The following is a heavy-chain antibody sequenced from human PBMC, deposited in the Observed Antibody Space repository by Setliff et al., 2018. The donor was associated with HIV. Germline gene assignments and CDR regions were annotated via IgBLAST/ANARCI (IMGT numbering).Heavy chain of an antibody. D-gene: IGHD3-10*01. V-gene: IGHV4-30-2*06. CDR1: GDSMSSGDYS. CDR3: VREGAGSGSYCLDF. J-gene: IGHJ4*02. Sequence: SETLSLTCAVSGDSMSSGDYSWNWIRQSPGKGLEWIGYIYPSGRTYYNPSLKNRVTMSIDRSKKQFSLNLSSVTAADTALYFCVREGAGSGSYCLDFWGQGILVTVSS. CDR2: IYPSGRT.